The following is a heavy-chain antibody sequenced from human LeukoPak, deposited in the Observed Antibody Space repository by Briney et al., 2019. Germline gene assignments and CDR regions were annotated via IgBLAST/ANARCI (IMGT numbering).Heavy chain of an antibody. CDR2: IYYSGTT. Sequence: SETLSLTCTVSGDSISSYYWSWIRQPPGKGLEWIGYIYYSGTTKYNPSLKSRVTMSVDTSKNQFSLKVRSVTTADTAVYYCARAVQLERPPPLIDYYYMDVWGKGTTVTVSS. D-gene: IGHD1-1*01. V-gene: IGHV4-59*01. CDR1: GDSISSYY. CDR3: ARAVQLERPPPLIDYYYMDV. J-gene: IGHJ6*03.